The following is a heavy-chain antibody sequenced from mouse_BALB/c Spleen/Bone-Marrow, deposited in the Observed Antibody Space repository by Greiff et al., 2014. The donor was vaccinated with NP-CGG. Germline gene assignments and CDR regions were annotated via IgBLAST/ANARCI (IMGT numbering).Heavy chain of an antibody. D-gene: IGHD2-1*01. CDR3: SRGGNFDVMDY. J-gene: IGHJ4*01. CDR2: INPSNGAN. Sequence: QVQLQQSGAELVKPGASVKLSCKASDYTFTSYYMFWVKQRPGQGLEWIGGINPSNGANNFNEKFKSKATLTVDKSSSTAYMQLSSLTSEDSAVYYCSRGGNFDVMDYWGQGTSVTVSS. V-gene: IGHV1S81*02. CDR1: DYTFTSYY.